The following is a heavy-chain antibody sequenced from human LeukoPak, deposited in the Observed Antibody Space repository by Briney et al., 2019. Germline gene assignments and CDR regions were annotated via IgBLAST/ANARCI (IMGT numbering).Heavy chain of an antibody. CDR2: IYPGDSDT. V-gene: IGHV5-51*04. J-gene: IGHJ4*02. CDR3: ARGTNYYDFWSGYYQNDY. CDR1: GYSFTSYW. Sequence: GESLKISCKGSGYSFTSYWIGWVRQMPGKGLEWMGIIYPGDSDTRYSPSFQGQVTISADKPISTAYLQWSSLKASDTAMYYCARGTNYYDFWSGYYQNDYWGQGTLVTVSS. D-gene: IGHD3-3*01.